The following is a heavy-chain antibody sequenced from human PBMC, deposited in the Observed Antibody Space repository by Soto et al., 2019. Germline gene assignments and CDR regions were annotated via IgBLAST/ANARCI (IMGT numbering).Heavy chain of an antibody. CDR3: AREFDYIWGSYRYCLDY. D-gene: IGHD3-16*02. CDR1: GYTFTSYD. V-gene: IGHV1-8*01. J-gene: IGHJ4*02. CDR2: MNPNSGNT. Sequence: ASVKVSCKASGYTFTSYDINWVRQAIGQGLEWMGWMNPNSGNTGYAQKFQGRVTMTRNTSISTAYMELSSLRSEDTAVYYCAREFDYIWGSYRYCLDYWGQGTLVTVS.